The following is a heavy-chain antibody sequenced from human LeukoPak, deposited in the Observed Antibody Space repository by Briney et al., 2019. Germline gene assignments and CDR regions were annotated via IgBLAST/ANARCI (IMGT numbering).Heavy chain of an antibody. CDR2: VYHSGTT. V-gene: IGHV4-38-2*01. J-gene: IGHJ4*02. CDR3: ARGISTTGHDY. Sequence: PSETLSLTCAVSGYSISSGYYWGWIRRPPGKGLEWIGRVYHSGTTYYIPSLKSRVIISGDTSKNQFSLKVSSVTAADTAVYFCARGISTTGHDYWGQGTLVTVSS. CDR1: GYSISSGYY. D-gene: IGHD2/OR15-2a*01.